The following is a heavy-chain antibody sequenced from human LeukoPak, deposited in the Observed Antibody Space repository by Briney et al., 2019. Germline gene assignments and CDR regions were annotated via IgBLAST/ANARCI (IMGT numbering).Heavy chain of an antibody. CDR2: ILPRSGDT. D-gene: IGHD2-2*01. J-gene: IGHJ1*01. V-gene: IGHV1-2*02. Sequence: GASVKVSCKASGYTFTDYYIQWVRQAPGQGLEWVGWILPRSGDTYYEQRFHGRVAMTTDTSINTAYMELSRLKPDDTGVYFCARPPRDLVSAAPFPSWGQGTLVSVSS. CDR1: GYTFTDYY. CDR3: ARPPRDLVSAAPFPS.